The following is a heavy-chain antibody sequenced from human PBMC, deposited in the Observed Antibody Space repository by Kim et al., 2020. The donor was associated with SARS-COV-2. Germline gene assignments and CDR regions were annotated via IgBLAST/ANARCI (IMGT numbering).Heavy chain of an antibody. CDR1: GGSFSGYY. D-gene: IGHD2-8*01. CDR3: ARGGRCTNGVCYTIRIHWYFDL. J-gene: IGHJ2*01. V-gene: IGHV4-34*01. Sequence: SETLSLTCAVYGGSFSGYYWSWIRQPPGKGLEWIGEINHSGSTNYNPSLKSRVTISVDTSKNQFSLKLSSVTAADTAVYYCARGGRCTNGVCYTIRIHWYFDLWGRGTLVTVSS. CDR2: INHSGST.